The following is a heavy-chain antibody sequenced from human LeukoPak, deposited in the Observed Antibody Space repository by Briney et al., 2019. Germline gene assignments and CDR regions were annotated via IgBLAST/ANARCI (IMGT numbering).Heavy chain of an antibody. V-gene: IGHV4-39*07. Sequence: MTSETLSLTCTVSGGSISSSSYYWGWIRQPPGKGLEWIGSIYYSGSTYYNPSLKSRVTISVDTSKNQFSLKLSSVTAADTAVYDCARDPGAALGGDYWGQGTLVTVSS. J-gene: IGHJ4*02. D-gene: IGHD3-16*01. CDR3: ARDPGAALGGDY. CDR2: IYYSGST. CDR1: GGSISSSSYY.